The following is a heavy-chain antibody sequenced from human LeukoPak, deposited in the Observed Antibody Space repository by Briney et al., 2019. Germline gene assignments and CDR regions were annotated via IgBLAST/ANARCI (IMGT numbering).Heavy chain of an antibody. Sequence: SGTLSLTCAVYGGSFSGYYWSWIRQPPGKGLEWIGEINHSGSTNYNPSLKSRVTISVDTSKNQFSLKLSSVTAADTAVYYCARGLEGIVVVPAASGQYYFDYWGQGTLVTVSS. D-gene: IGHD2-2*01. CDR3: ARGLEGIVVVPAASGQYYFDY. CDR1: GGSFSGYY. CDR2: INHSGST. J-gene: IGHJ4*02. V-gene: IGHV4-34*01.